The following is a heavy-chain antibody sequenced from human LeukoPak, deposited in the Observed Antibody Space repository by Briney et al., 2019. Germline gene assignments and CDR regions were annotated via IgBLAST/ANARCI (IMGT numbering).Heavy chain of an antibody. CDR3: AKAPVTSCRGAFCYPLDS. CDR2: ISSSNDGT. CDR1: GFSLSSYA. J-gene: IGHJ4*02. Sequence: GGSLRLSCAASGFSLSSYAMSWVRQAPGKGLEWVSAISSSNDGTYHAGSVRGRFTISRDSSKNTLYLQMNNLRTEDAAIYYCAKAPVTSCRGAFCYPLDSWGQGTLVTVSS. D-gene: IGHD2-15*01. V-gene: IGHV3-23*01.